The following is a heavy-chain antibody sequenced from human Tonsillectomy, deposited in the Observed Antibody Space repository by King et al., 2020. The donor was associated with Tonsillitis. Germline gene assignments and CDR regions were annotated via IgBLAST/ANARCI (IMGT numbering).Heavy chain of an antibody. J-gene: IGHJ5*02. CDR2: IPYDGSNK. Sequence: VQLVESGGGVVQPGRSLRLSCAASGFTFSSYGMHWVRQAPGKGLEWVAVIPYDGSNKYYADSVKGRFTISRDNSKNTLYLQMNSLRAEDTAVYYCAKGCDDLRWGDLGDWFDPWGQGTLVTVSS. CDR1: GFTFSSYG. V-gene: IGHV3-30*18. D-gene: IGHD3-16*01. CDR3: AKGCDDLRWGDLGDWFDP.